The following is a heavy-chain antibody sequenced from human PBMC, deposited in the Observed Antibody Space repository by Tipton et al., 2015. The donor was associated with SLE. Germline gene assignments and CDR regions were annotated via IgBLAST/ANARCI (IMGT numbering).Heavy chain of an antibody. Sequence: SLRLSCAASGFTFSNYAMTWVRQAPGKGLEWVSFISGSGRRSYYADSVKGRFTISRDNSKNTLYLQMNSLRAEDTAVYHCARAYSHDSSGYWTYYFDYWGQGTLVTVSS. CDR2: ISGSGRRS. D-gene: IGHD3-22*01. V-gene: IGHV3-23*01. J-gene: IGHJ4*02. CDR1: GFTFSNYA. CDR3: ARAYSHDSSGYWTYYFDY.